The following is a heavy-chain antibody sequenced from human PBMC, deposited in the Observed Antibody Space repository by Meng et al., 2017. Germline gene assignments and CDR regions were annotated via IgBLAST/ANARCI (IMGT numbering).Heavy chain of an antibody. Sequence: QVRLVQSGAEVKKPGASVKVSCKASGYTFTSYGISWVRQAPGQGLEWMEWISAYNGNTNYAQKLQGRVTMTTDTSTSTAYMELRSLRSDDTAVYYCARDLKRDHHLGEGGYWGQGTLVTVSS. D-gene: IGHD3-16*01. V-gene: IGHV1-18*01. CDR1: GYTFTSYG. CDR2: ISAYNGNT. CDR3: ARDLKRDHHLGEGGY. J-gene: IGHJ4*02.